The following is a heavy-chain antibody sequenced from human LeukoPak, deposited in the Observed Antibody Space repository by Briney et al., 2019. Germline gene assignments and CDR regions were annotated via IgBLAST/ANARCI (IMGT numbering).Heavy chain of an antibody. J-gene: IGHJ4*02. V-gene: IGHV4-59*01. CDR2: IYYSGST. Sequence: SETLSLTCTVSGGSISSYYWSWIRQPPGKGLEWIGYIYYSGSTNYYPSLKSRVTISVDTSKNQFSLKLSSVTAADTAVCYCARVQPNYYGSGSYADYWGQGTLVTVSS. CDR1: GGSISSYY. CDR3: ARVQPNYYGSGSYADY. D-gene: IGHD3-10*01.